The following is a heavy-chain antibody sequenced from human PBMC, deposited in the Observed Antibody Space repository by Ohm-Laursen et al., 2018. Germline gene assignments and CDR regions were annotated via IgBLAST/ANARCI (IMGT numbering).Heavy chain of an antibody. CDR1: PLSFSGDS. Sequence: SLRLSCAASPLSFSGDSMNWVRQAPGKGLEWVSYINAQNSHIYYADSVRGRFTISRDNAKNSLYLQMNSLRVEDTAVYYYARIEREREAYDMDVWGQGTTVTVSS. V-gene: IGHV3-21*01. CDR3: ARIEREREAYDMDV. J-gene: IGHJ6*02. CDR2: INAQNSHI. D-gene: IGHD1-26*01.